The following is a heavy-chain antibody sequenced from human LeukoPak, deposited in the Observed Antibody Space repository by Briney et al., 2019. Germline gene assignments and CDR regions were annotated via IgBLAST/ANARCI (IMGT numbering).Heavy chain of an antibody. D-gene: IGHD4-11*01. CDR1: GYTFTSYG. Sequence: GASVKVSCKASGYTFTSYGISWVRQAPGQGLEWMGWISAYNGNTNYAQKLQGRVTMTTDTSTSTAYMELRSLRSDDTAVYYCARVYSNYAQPHYYYYMDVWGKGTTVTVSS. CDR3: ARVYSNYAQPHYYYYMDV. V-gene: IGHV1-18*01. CDR2: ISAYNGNT. J-gene: IGHJ6*03.